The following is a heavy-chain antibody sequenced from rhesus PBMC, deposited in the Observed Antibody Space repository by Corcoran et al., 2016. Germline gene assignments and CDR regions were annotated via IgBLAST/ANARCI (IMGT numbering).Heavy chain of an antibody. CDR1: GYTFTSYY. J-gene: IGHJ4*01. CDR3: TREGNGVACDY. D-gene: IGHD3-34*01. CDR2: ITHENGNK. V-gene: IGHV1-1*01. Sequence: QVQLVQSGAAIKQPGASVKLSCKASGYTFTSYYMHWVRQAPGKGLEWIGRITHENGNKGNEQNVQGRVTITTDTSTSTGDMELSSMRSEDTAGYYCTREGNGVACDYWGQGVLVTVSS.